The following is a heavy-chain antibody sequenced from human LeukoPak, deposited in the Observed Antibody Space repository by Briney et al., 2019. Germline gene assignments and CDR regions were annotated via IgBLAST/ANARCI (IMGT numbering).Heavy chain of an antibody. D-gene: IGHD2-2*01. CDR2: INPNSGGT. J-gene: IGHJ5*02. CDR3: ARVRSYGYCSSTSCHRGWFDP. V-gene: IGHV1-2*02. Sequence: ASVKVSCMASGYTFTGYYMHWVRQAPGQGLEWMGWINPNSGGTYYAQKFQGRVTMARDTSISTAYMELSRLRSDDTAVYYCARVRSYGYCSSTSCHRGWFDPWGQGTLVTVS. CDR1: GYTFTGYY.